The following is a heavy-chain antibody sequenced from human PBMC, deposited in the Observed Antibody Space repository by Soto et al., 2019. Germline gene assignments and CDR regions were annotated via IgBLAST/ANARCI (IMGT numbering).Heavy chain of an antibody. D-gene: IGHD2-2*01. J-gene: IGHJ4*02. CDR1: GGSISSGDYY. CDR2: IYYSGST. Sequence: PSETLSLTCTFSGGSISSGDYYWSWIRQPPGKGLEWIGYIYYSGSTYYNPSLRSRLTISVDTSKNQFSLKLSSVTAADTAIYYCAKDLGSSEVSWGPGILVTVSS. V-gene: IGHV4-30-4*01. CDR3: AKDLGSSEVS.